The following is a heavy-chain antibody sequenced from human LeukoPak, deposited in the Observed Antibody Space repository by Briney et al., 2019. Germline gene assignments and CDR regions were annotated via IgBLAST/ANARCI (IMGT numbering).Heavy chain of an antibody. CDR3: ARFLAGFDY. CDR2: ISSSGSTI. V-gene: IGHV3-11*01. Sequence: LSLTCAVYGGSFSGYYWSWIRQAPGKGLEWVSYISSSGSTIYYADSVKGRFTISRDNAKNSLYLQMNSLRAEDTAVYYCARFLAGFDYWGQGTLVTVSS. CDR1: GGSFSGYY. D-gene: IGHD6-13*01. J-gene: IGHJ4*02.